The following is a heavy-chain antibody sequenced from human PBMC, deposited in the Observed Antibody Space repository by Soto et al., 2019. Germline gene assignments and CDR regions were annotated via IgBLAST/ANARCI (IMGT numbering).Heavy chain of an antibody. CDR1: GDSVSTNSAT. CDR3: VRLIGNSWLDS. V-gene: IGHV6-1*01. D-gene: IGHD2-8*01. J-gene: IGHJ5*01. Sequence: PSQTLSLTCDISGDSVSTNSATWNWIRHSPSRGLEWLGRTYYRSKWYNDYAVSVKSRITISPDTSNNQLSLQLNSVTPDGTAVYYCVRLIGNSWLDSWGQGTLVTVSS. CDR2: TYYRSKWYN.